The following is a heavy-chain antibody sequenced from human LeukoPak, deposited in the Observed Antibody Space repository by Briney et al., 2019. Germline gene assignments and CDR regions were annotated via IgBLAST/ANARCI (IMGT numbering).Heavy chain of an antibody. V-gene: IGHV4-4*02. CDR1: GGSISSSNW. CDR3: ARTIGSSWFQNWFDP. Sequence: SGTLSLTCAVSGGSISSSNWWSWVRQPPGKGLEWIGSIYYSGSTYYNPSLKSRVTISVDTSKNQFSLKLSSVTAADTAVYYCARTIGSSWFQNWFDPWGQGTLVTVSS. J-gene: IGHJ5*02. D-gene: IGHD6-13*01. CDR2: IYYSGST.